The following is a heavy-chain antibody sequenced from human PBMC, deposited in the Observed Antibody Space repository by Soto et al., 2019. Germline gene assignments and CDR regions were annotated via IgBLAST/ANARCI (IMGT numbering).Heavy chain of an antibody. CDR2: IVVGSGNT. CDR1: GFTFTSSA. CDR3: AADRGYYDSSGYYYGYFDL. J-gene: IGHJ2*01. D-gene: IGHD3-22*01. V-gene: IGHV1-58*01. Sequence: SVKVSCKASGFTFTSSAVQWVRQARGQRLEWIGWIVVGSGNTNYAQKFQERVTITRDMSTSTAYMELSSLRSEDTAVYYCAADRGYYDSSGYYYGYFDLWGRGTLVTVS.